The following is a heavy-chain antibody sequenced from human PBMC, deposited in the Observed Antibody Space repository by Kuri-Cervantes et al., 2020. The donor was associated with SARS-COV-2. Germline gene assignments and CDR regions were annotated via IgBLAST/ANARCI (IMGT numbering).Heavy chain of an antibody. CDR2: ISGSGGST. CDR3: AKEPYCSSTSCYIY. CDR1: GFTFSSYA. D-gene: IGHD2-2*02. V-gene: IGHV3-23*01. J-gene: IGHJ4*02. Sequence: GGSLRLSCAASGFTFSSYAMSWVRQAPGKGLEWVSAISGSGGSTYYADSVKGRFTISRANSKNTLYLQMNSLRAEETAVYYCAKEPYCSSTSCYIYWGQGTLVTVSS.